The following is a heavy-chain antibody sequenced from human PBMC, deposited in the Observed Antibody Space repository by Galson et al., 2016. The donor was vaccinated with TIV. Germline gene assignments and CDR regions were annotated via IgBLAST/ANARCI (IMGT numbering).Heavy chain of an antibody. CDR2: INPSSGGT. CDR1: KYTFIGYY. Sequence: SVKVSCKASKYTFIGYYMHWVRQAPGRGLEWMGRINPSSGGTDYAQKFQGRVTMTRDTSINTAYLELTSLTSDDTAVCYCARALVASIVDLDYWGPGTLVTVSS. J-gene: IGHJ4*02. CDR3: ARALVASIVDLDY. D-gene: IGHD2-8*02. V-gene: IGHV1-2*06.